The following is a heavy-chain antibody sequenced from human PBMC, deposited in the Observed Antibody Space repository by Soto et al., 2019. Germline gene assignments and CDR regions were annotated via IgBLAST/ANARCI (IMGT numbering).Heavy chain of an antibody. J-gene: IGHJ6*02. Sequence: QVQVQQSGPGLVKPSQTLSLTCTISGASISRGDFSWHWIRQQPGKALEWLGTIYDTTTTDYHPSLKSRLVISADTSKNQVSLTLRDLNTADTAVYYCARGFSLDVWCQGTAVTV. D-gene: IGHD3-3*01. CDR3: ARGFSLDV. V-gene: IGHV4-31*03. CDR1: GASISRGDFS. CDR2: IYDTTTT.